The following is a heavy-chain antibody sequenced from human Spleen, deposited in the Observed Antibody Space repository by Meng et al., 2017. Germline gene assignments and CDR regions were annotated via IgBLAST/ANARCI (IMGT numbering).Heavy chain of an antibody. CDR3: TRGLRGNDALDI. J-gene: IGHJ3*02. V-gene: IGHV3-33*01. D-gene: IGHD3-16*01. CDR1: GFTFSSYG. CDR2: IWYDGSNK. Sequence: GGSLRLSCAASGFTFSSYGIHWVRQAPGKGLEWVAVIWYDGSNKYYADSVKGRFTISRDNSKNTVFLQMSSLRVEDTALYYCTRGLRGNDALDIWGQGTMVTVSS.